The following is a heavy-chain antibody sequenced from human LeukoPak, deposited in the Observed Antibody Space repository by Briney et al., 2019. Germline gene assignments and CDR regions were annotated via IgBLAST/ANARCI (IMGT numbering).Heavy chain of an antibody. D-gene: IGHD2-8*02. J-gene: IGHJ4*02. V-gene: IGHV1-46*01. CDR3: AREESGGYFDY. CDR2: INPTGTST. CDR1: GYTFTNYY. Sequence: ASVKVSCKASGYTFTNYYVHWVRQAPGQGLEWMGLINPTGTSTNYAQKFRGRVTMTRDTSTTTVYMELSSLRSEDTAVYYCAREESGGYFDYWGQGTLVTVSS.